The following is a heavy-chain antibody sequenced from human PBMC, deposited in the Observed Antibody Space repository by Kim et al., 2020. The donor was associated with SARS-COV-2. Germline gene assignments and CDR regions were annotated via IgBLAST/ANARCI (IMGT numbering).Heavy chain of an antibody. D-gene: IGHD2-15*01. CDR2: IYNGGST. CDR1: GFTVSSNY. V-gene: IGHV3-66*02. J-gene: IGHJ3*02. Sequence: GGSLRLSCAASGFTVSSNYMSWVRQAPGKGLEWVAVIYNGGSTYYSDAVEGRFTISRDNSKNTLYLQLISLRAEDTAEYYCAREFTTPSTDAYDIWGQGTRVSVFS. CDR3: AREFTTPSTDAYDI.